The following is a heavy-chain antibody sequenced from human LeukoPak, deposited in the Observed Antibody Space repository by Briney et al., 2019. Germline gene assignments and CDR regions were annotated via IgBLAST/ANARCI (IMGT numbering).Heavy chain of an antibody. D-gene: IGHD3-10*01. CDR1: GYSISSGYY. Sequence: SETLSLTCTVSGYSISSGYYWGLIRQPPGKGLEWIGCIYHSGNPYYNPSFKSRVTISVDTSKNQFSLKLTSVTAADTAVYYCARGGSGSYIDAFDIWGQGTMVTVSS. CDR3: ARGGSGSYIDAFDI. V-gene: IGHV4-38-2*02. CDR2: IYHSGNP. J-gene: IGHJ3*02.